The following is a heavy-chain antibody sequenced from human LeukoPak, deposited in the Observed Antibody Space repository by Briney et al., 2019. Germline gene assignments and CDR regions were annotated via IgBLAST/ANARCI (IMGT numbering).Heavy chain of an antibody. D-gene: IGHD3-10*01. Sequence: GESLKISCTGSEYSFTSYWIAWVRQMPGKGLEWMVIIHRGESYTRYSPSLQGQVTISADKSISTAYLQWRSLKASDTAMYYCARALPYYGSGGGGLDNWFDPWGQGTLVTVSS. CDR2: IHRGESYT. CDR1: EYSFTSYW. V-gene: IGHV5-51*01. J-gene: IGHJ5*02. CDR3: ARALPYYGSGGGGLDNWFDP.